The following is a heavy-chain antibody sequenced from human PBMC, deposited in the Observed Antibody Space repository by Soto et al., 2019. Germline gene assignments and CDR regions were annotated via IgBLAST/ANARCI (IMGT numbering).Heavy chain of an antibody. CDR3: ARSRTTVTRPSPERNLLGY. J-gene: IGHJ4*02. CDR1: GYTFTSYG. CDR2: ISAYNGNT. D-gene: IGHD4-17*01. Sequence: ASVKVSCKASGYTFTSYGISWVRQAPGQGLEWMGWISAYNGNTNYAQKLQGRVTMTRDTSTSTVYMELSSLRSEDTAVYYCARSRTTVTRPSPERNLLGYWGQGTLVTVSS. V-gene: IGHV1-18*04.